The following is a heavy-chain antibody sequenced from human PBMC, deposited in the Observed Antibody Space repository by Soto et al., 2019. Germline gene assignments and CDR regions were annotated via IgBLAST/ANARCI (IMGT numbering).Heavy chain of an antibody. CDR3: AKIMEDYYYDILTGPSNLYYYYYGMDV. CDR2: ISYDGSNK. Sequence: QVQLVESGGGVVQPGRSLRLSCAASGFTFSSYGMHWVRQAPGKGLEWVAVISYDGSNKYYADSVKGRFTISRDNSKNTLYLQMNSLRAEDTAVYYCAKIMEDYYYDILTGPSNLYYYYYGMDVW. CDR1: GFTFSSYG. J-gene: IGHJ6*01. D-gene: IGHD3-9*01. V-gene: IGHV3-30*18.